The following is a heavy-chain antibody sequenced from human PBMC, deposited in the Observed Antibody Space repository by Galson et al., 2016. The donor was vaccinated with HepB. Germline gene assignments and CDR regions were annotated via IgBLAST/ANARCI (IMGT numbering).Heavy chain of an antibody. Sequence: SLRLSCAASGFSFSLHSMVWARQFPGRGLEWLAFISSRSSVIYYADSVKGQFTISRDDGKNLVYLRMDRLTDEDTATYYCARVDSGWFDYWGRGILVTVSS. J-gene: IGHJ4*02. CDR3: ARVDSGWFDY. CDR1: GFSFSLHS. D-gene: IGHD6-25*01. V-gene: IGHV3-48*02. CDR2: ISSRSSVI.